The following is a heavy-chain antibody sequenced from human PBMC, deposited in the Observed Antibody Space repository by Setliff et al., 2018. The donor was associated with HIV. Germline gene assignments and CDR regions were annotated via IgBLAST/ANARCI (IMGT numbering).Heavy chain of an antibody. J-gene: IGHJ4*02. Sequence: PGGSLRLSCAASGFTVSSNYMSWVRQAPGKGLECVSLIYSGGSTYYADAVKGRFTISRDNSKNTLYLQMNRLRAEDTAVYYCXXWGNSDYWGQGTLVTVSS. CDR2: IYSGGST. D-gene: IGHD7-27*01. V-gene: IGHV3-53*01. CDR3: XXWGNSDY. CDR1: GFTVSSNY.